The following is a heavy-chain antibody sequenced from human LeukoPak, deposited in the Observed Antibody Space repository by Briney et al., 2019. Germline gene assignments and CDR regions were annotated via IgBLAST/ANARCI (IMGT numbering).Heavy chain of an antibody. D-gene: IGHD2-15*01. V-gene: IGHV4-38-2*01. Sequence: PSENLSLTCAVSGYSISSGYYWGWIRQPPGKGLEWIGSIYHSGSTYYNPSLKSRVTISVDTSKNQCSLKLSSVTAADTAVYYCAGTLGDIVVVACDIWGQGTMVTVSS. J-gene: IGHJ3*02. CDR3: AGTLGDIVVVACDI. CDR2: IYHSGST. CDR1: GYSISSGYY.